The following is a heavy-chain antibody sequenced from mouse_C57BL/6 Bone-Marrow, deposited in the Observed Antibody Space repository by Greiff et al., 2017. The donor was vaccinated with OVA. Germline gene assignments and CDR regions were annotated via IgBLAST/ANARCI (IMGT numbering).Heavy chain of an antibody. D-gene: IGHD1-1*01. CDR2: IYPRSGNT. CDR3: APLYGSLFAY. J-gene: IGHJ3*01. V-gene: IGHV1-81*01. Sequence: VQLQQSGAELARPGASVKLSCKASGYTFTSYGISWVKQRTGQGLEWIGEIYPRSGNTYYNEKFKGKATLTADKSSSTAYMELRSLTSEDSAVYFWAPLYGSLFAYWGQGTLVTVSA. CDR1: GYTFTSYG.